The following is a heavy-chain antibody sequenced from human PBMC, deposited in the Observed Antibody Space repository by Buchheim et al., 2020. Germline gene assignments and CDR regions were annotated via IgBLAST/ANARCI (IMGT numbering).Heavy chain of an antibody. CDR1: GGSISSYF. D-gene: IGHD3-3*01. Sequence: QVQLQESGPGLVKPSETLSLTCTVSGGSISSYFWTWIRQPPGKGLEWIGYIYYSGNTNYNPSLKSRVTISIDTSKNQFSLKLSSVTAADTAVYYCAAYYDFWSGYQYGMDVWGQGTT. J-gene: IGHJ6*02. V-gene: IGHV4-59*12. CDR2: IYYSGNT. CDR3: AAYYDFWSGYQYGMDV.